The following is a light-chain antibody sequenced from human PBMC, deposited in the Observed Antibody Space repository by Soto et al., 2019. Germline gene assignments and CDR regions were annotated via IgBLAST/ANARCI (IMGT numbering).Light chain of an antibody. CDR2: GAS. Sequence: EIVLTQSPGTLSLSPGERATLSCRASQSVSSSYLAWYQQKPGQAPRRLIYGASSRATGIPDRFSGSGSGTDFTLTISRLEPEEFAVYYCQQYGSSLGVTFGGGTKVEIK. V-gene: IGKV3-20*01. CDR3: QQYGSSLGVT. CDR1: QSVSSSY. J-gene: IGKJ4*01.